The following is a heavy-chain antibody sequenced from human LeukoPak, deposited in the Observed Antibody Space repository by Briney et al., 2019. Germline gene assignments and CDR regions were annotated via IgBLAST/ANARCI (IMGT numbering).Heavy chain of an antibody. CDR2: IWYDGTNE. D-gene: IGHD3-22*01. CDR1: GLSFSSHG. Sequence: GTSLRLFCAASGLSFSSHGMHWVRHAPGKGLEGGAVIWYDGTNENYSDSLRGRFTISRDNSKNTLYLQMNSLRAEDTAVYYCARDRNNYGVSGYSALDYWGQGTLVTVSS. J-gene: IGHJ4*02. V-gene: IGHV3-33*01. CDR3: ARDRNNYGVSGYSALDY.